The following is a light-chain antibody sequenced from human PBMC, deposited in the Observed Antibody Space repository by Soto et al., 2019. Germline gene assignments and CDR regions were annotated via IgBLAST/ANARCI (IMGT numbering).Light chain of an antibody. CDR3: QHRNNWPPT. V-gene: IGKV3-11*01. CDR2: AAS. J-gene: IGKJ5*01. CDR1: QSVGSY. Sequence: DIVLTQSPATLSLSPGERATLSCRNSQSVGSYLAWYQQKPGQAPRLLIYAASNRATGIPARFGGSGSGTDFTLTISSLEPEDVAVYYCQHRNNWPPTFGQGTRLDIK.